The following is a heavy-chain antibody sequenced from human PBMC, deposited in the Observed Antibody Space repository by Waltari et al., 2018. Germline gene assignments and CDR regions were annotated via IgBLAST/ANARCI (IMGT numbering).Heavy chain of an antibody. Sequence: DVQVWESGGGLVQTGGSLRLSCAASRFTFSNYWMNWVRQAPGKGPEWVANIHKDGSEKNYVDYVKGRFTISRDNAKDSVYLQMNSLRADDTAMYYCVRDHWGPDYWGQGTLVTVSS. J-gene: IGHJ4*02. V-gene: IGHV3-7*01. CDR1: RFTFSNYW. CDR2: IHKDGSEK. CDR3: VRDHWGPDY. D-gene: IGHD7-27*01.